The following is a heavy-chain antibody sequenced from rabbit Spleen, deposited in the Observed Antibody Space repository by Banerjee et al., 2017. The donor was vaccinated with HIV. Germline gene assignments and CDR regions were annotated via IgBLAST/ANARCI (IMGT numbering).Heavy chain of an antibody. D-gene: IGHD5-1*01. CDR2: INDYTGKP. CDR3: ARDLTIVVTCNCNL. CDR1: GFSFRDRDV. V-gene: IGHV1S45*01. J-gene: IGHJ4*01. Sequence: QAQLVESGGGLVKPAGSLTLTCKASGFSFRDRDVMCWVCQAPGKVLQWIACINDYTGKPGYASWAKGQCTIARAASTTVTLQITSLTAADMATYFCARDLTIVVTCNCNLSGPGTLFT.